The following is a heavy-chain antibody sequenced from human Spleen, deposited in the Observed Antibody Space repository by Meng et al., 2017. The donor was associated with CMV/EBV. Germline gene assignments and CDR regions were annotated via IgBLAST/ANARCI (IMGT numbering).Heavy chain of an antibody. CDR1: GFTFSNYA. Sequence: GESLKISCAAYGFTFSNYAMSRVRQAPGKGREWVSAVSGSGDGTYYADSVKGRFIISRDNSKNTMYLQMNSLSADDTAVYYCARTSDIVTAFDYWGQGTLVTVSS. CDR3: ARTSDIVTAFDY. V-gene: IGHV3-23*01. D-gene: IGHD3-9*01. CDR2: VSGSGDGT. J-gene: IGHJ4*02.